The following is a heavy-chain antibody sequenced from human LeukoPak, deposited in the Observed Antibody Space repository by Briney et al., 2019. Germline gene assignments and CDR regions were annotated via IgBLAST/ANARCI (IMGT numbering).Heavy chain of an antibody. CDR1: GFTFRSYA. V-gene: IGHV3-30*14. CDR3: AGDKTTSGYYEFDY. Sequence: GGSLRLSCAASGFTFRSYAMHWVRQAPGKGLEWVAVISYDGSNKYYADSVKGRFTISRDNSKNTLYLQMNSLRAEDTAVYYCAGDKTTSGYYEFDYWGQGTLVTVSS. D-gene: IGHD3-22*01. CDR2: ISYDGSNK. J-gene: IGHJ4*02.